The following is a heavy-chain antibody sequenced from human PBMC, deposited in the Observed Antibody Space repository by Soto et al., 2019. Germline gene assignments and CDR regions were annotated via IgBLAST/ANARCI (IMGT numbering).Heavy chain of an antibody. CDR3: AKDLKFYDRSGYGMDV. CDR2: IKQDGSEK. Sequence: GGSLRLSCAASGFTFSSYWMSWVRQAPGKGLEWVANIKQDGSEKYYADSVKDRFTISRDNSKNTLYLQMNSLRVEDTAVYYCAKDLKFYDRSGYGMDVWGQGTTVTVSS. V-gene: IGHV3-7*01. J-gene: IGHJ6*02. CDR1: GFTFSSYW. D-gene: IGHD3-22*01.